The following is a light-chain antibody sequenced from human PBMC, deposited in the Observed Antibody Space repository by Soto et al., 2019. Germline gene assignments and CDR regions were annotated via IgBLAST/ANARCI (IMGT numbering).Light chain of an antibody. V-gene: IGLV2-11*01. Sequence: QSALTQPRSVSGSPGQSVTISCTGTSSDVGGYNYVSWYQLHPGKAPKLMVYDVTKRPSGVPDRFSGSKSGNTASLTISGLQAEDEADYYCCSYTGTYTLYVFGTGTKVTV. J-gene: IGLJ1*01. CDR1: SSDVGGYNY. CDR3: CSYTGTYTLYV. CDR2: DVT.